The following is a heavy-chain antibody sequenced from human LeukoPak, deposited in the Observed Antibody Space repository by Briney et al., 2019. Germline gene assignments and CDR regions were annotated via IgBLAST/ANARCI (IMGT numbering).Heavy chain of an antibody. CDR3: ARTYYYDSSGYPPDDY. Sequence: ASVKVSCKASGYTFTSYDINWVRQATGQGLEWMGWMNPNSGNTGYAQKFQGRVTMTRNTSISTAYMELSSLRSEDTAVYYCARTYYYDSSGYPPDDYWGQGTLVTVSS. V-gene: IGHV1-8*01. D-gene: IGHD3-22*01. CDR2: MNPNSGNT. CDR1: GYTFTSYD. J-gene: IGHJ4*02.